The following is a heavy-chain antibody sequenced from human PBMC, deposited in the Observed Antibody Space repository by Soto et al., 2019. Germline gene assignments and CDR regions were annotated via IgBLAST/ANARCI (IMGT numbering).Heavy chain of an antibody. CDR1: GFTFSRYS. D-gene: IGHD2-21*01. J-gene: IGHJ5*02. CDR3: ARDLWSMGPPYPHCFDP. Sequence: DVQVVESGGGLVKPGGSLRLSCTASGFTFSRYSMNWVRQVPGKGLEWVSCLSGDSVYIYYADSVKGRFTISRDNAKNTLYLQMDSLSPDDTAVYYCARDLWSMGPPYPHCFDPWGQGTLVTVSS. CDR2: LSGDSVYI. V-gene: IGHV3-21*02.